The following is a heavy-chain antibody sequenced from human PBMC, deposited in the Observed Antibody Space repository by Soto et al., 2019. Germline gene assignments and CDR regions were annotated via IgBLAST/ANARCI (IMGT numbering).Heavy chain of an antibody. Sequence: GSLRLSCAASGFTFSSYAMHWVRQAPGKGLEWVAVISYDGSNKYYADSVKGRFTISRDNSKNTLYLQMNSLRAEDTAVYYCARGYYDSSGYHQYYFDYWGQGT. CDR1: GFTFSSYA. D-gene: IGHD3-22*01. V-gene: IGHV3-30-3*01. J-gene: IGHJ4*02. CDR3: ARGYYDSSGYHQYYFDY. CDR2: ISYDGSNK.